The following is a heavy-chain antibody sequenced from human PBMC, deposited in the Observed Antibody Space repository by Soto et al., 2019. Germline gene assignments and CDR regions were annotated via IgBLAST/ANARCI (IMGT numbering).Heavy chain of an antibody. Sequence: PGGSLRLSCAASGFTFSSYGMHWVRQAPGKGLEWVAVISYDGSNKYYAASVKGRFTISRDNSKNTLYLQMNSLRAEDTAVYYCAKSHSSPPLFDYWGQGTLVTVSS. CDR3: AKSHSSPPLFDY. CDR1: GFTFSSYG. D-gene: IGHD6-13*01. V-gene: IGHV3-30*18. CDR2: ISYDGSNK. J-gene: IGHJ4*02.